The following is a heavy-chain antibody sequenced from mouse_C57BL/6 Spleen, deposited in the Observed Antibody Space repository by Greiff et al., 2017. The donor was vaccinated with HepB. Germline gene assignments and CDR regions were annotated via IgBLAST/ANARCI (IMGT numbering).Heavy chain of an antibody. Sequence: QVHVKQSGAELARPGASVKLSCKASGYTFTSYGISWVKQRTGQGLEWIGEIYPRSGNTYYNEKFKGKATLTADKSSSTAYMELRSLTSEDSAVYFCARWVDYEVAYWGQGTLVTVSA. CDR2: IYPRSGNT. CDR3: ARWVDYEVAY. J-gene: IGHJ3*01. V-gene: IGHV1-81*01. D-gene: IGHD2-4*01. CDR1: GYTFTSYG.